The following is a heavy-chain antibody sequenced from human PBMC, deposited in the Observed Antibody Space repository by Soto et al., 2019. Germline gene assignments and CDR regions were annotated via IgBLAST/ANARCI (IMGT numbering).Heavy chain of an antibody. J-gene: IGHJ6*02. CDR2: INANSGGT. D-gene: IGHD2-2*02. Sequence: ASVKVSCKASGDTFTSYYIHWLRQAPGQGLEWMGWINANSGGTNYAQKVQGRVTVTRDTPTSTAYMELSRLTSDDTAVYYCATSLTAVYCTITGCYTRTLYGMHFWRQGTTVTVSS. V-gene: IGHV1-2*02. CDR3: ATSLTAVYCTITGCYTRTLYGMHF. CDR1: GDTFTSYY.